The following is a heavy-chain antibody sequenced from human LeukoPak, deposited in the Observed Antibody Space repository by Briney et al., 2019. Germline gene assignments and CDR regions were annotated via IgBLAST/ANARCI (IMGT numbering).Heavy chain of an antibody. Sequence: GGSVRLSCVVSGFTFSSHAMSWVRQAPRKGLEWVSVISGSGVNTYYADSVKGRFTISRDNSNNTLSLQMNGLRAEDTAVYNCARIDQEKYWFFDLWGRGTLVTVSS. V-gene: IGHV3-23*01. D-gene: IGHD2-2*01. CDR1: GFTFSSHA. J-gene: IGHJ2*01. CDR3: ARIDQEKYWFFDL. CDR2: ISGSGVNT.